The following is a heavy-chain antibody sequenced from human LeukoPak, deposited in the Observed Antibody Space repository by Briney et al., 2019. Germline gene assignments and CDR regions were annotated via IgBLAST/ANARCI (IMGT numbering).Heavy chain of an antibody. D-gene: IGHD3-3*01. Sequence: SETLSLTCAVSGYSISSGFCCGWIRQPPRKGLELIGSFHHSGSIYYNASVKSRATISLDTSKTEFSLKLSSVTVADTAVYYCARYAFRSGYYKQFDSWGQGTLVTVSS. CDR1: GYSISSGFC. J-gene: IGHJ4*02. V-gene: IGHV4-38-2*01. CDR3: ARYAFRSGYYKQFDS. CDR2: FHHSGSI.